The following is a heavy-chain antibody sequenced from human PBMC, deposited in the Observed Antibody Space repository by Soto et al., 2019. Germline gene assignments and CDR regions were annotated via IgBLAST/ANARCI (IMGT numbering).Heavy chain of an antibody. CDR3: ARLRGRGHPACFDY. V-gene: IGHV4-39*01. CDR2: SHHSGST. D-gene: IGHD3-10*01. CDR1: GGSTRTSSYS. Sequence: QPQLQQSGPRLVKFSETLSLTCTVSGGSTRTSSYSWGWVRQPPGKGLEWIGTSHHSGSTYYNPSLNIGATISVDTSRNEVSLTVNSVTAADTAIYFCARLRGRGHPACFDYWGQGTLVTVSS. J-gene: IGHJ4*02.